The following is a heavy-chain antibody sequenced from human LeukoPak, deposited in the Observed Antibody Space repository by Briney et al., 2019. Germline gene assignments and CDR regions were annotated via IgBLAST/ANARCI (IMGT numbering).Heavy chain of an antibody. CDR2: ISSDGTTT. J-gene: IGHJ4*02. Sequence: GGSLRLSCAASGFTFSSYWIHWVRQAPGKGLVWVSRISSDGTTTTYADSVKGRFTVSRDNAKNTLYLQMNSLRAEDTAVYYCARGTSGGYFDYWGQGTLVTVSS. D-gene: IGHD1-26*01. V-gene: IGHV3-74*01. CDR1: GFTFSSYW. CDR3: ARGTSGGYFDY.